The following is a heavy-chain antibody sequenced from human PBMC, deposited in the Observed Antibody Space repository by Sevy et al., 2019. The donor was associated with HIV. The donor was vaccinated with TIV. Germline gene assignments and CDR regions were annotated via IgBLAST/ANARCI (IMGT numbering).Heavy chain of an antibody. CDR1: GFNVSSNY. CDR3: ARDRITYYYDSSGYYTSGYGMDV. D-gene: IGHD3-22*01. Sequence: GGSLRLSCAASGFNVSSNYMNWVRQAPGKGLEWVSAIYSGTNTYYADSVKGRFTISRDTSKNTLYLQMNSLRAEDTAVYYCARDRITYYYDSSGYYTSGYGMDVWGQGTTVTVSS. CDR2: IYSGTNT. J-gene: IGHJ6*02. V-gene: IGHV3-53*01.